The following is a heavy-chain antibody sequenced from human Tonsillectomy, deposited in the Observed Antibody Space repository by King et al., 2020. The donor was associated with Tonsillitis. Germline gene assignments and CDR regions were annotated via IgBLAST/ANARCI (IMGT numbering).Heavy chain of an antibody. CDR3: ARAIAASKISLDY. V-gene: IGHV3-23*04. J-gene: IGHJ4*02. CDR1: GFTFSSYA. Sequence: VQLVESGGGLVQPGGSLRLSCAASGFTFSSYAMSWVRQAPGKGLEWVSTITGGGGSIYYADSVKGRFTISRDNSKNTLYLQMNSLRAGDTAIYYCARAIAASKISLDYWGQGTLVTVSS. D-gene: IGHD6-13*01. CDR2: ITGGGGSI.